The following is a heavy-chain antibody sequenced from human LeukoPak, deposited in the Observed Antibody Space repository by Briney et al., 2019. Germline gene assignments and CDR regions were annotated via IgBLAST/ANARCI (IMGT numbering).Heavy chain of an antibody. CDR2: INHSGST. D-gene: IGHD5-12*01. Sequence: SETLSLTCAVYGGSFSGYYWSWIRQPPGKGLEWIGEINHSGSTNYNPSLKSRVTISVGTSKNQFSLKLSSVTAADTAVYYCARGGYSGYAHWGQGTLVTVSS. CDR1: GGSFSGYY. CDR3: ARGGYSGYAH. V-gene: IGHV4-34*01. J-gene: IGHJ4*02.